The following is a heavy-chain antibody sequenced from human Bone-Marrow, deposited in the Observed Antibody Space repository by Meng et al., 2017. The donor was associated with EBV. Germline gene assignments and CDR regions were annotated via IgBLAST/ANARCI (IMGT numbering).Heavy chain of an antibody. CDR1: AGSISNSNW. CDR3: ARDLANDYGDYYFDY. D-gene: IGHD4-17*01. Sequence: VPQRGSAPGLVKPSWTLLRPSAVVAGSISNSNWWRWVRQPPGKGLEWIGEIYHSGSTNYNPSLKSRVTISVDKSKNQFSLKLSSVTAADTAVYYCARDLANDYGDYYFDYWGQGSLVTVSS. V-gene: IGHV4-4*02. CDR2: IYHSGST. J-gene: IGHJ4*02.